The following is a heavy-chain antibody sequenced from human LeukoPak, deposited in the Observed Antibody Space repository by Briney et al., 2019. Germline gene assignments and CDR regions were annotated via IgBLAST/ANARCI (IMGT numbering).Heavy chain of an antibody. CDR3: ARDETYGYESNDYLDF. Sequence: GGSLRLSCAASGFPFSSYWMSWVRQAPGKGLEWVANIRHDGSETYYVDSLRGRFTISRDNAKNLVYLQMSSLRAEDTAIYYCARDETYGYESNDYLDFWGQGTVVTVSS. J-gene: IGHJ4*02. D-gene: IGHD3-22*01. CDR1: GFPFSSYW. CDR2: IRHDGSET. V-gene: IGHV3-7*01.